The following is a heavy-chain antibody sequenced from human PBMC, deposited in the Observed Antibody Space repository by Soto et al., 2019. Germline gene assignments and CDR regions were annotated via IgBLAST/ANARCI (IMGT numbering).Heavy chain of an antibody. CDR3: ARDSRVRYFDWLLSPSPGDYYGMDV. D-gene: IGHD3-9*01. V-gene: IGHV4-59*01. Sequence: QVQLQESGPGLVKPSETLSLTCTVSGGSISSYYWSWIRQPPGKGLEWIGYIYYSGSTNYNPSLKSRVTISVDTSKNQFSLKLSSVTAADTAVYYCARDSRVRYFDWLLSPSPGDYYGMDVW. CDR2: IYYSGST. J-gene: IGHJ6*01. CDR1: GGSISSYY.